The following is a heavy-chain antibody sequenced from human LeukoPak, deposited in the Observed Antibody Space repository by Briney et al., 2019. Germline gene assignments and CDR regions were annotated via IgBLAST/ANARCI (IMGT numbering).Heavy chain of an antibody. Sequence: PSETLSLTCTVSGGSINNYYWSWIRQPPRKGLEWIGYIHYSGTTNYNPSLKSRFTISLDTSKNQFSLKLSSVTAADTAVYYCARALFYGDPAGDYWGQGTLVTVSS. CDR2: IHYSGTT. CDR3: ARALFYGDPAGDY. CDR1: GGSINNYY. D-gene: IGHD4-17*01. J-gene: IGHJ4*02. V-gene: IGHV4-59*01.